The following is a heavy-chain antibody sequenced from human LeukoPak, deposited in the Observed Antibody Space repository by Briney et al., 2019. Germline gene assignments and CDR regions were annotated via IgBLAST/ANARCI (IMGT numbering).Heavy chain of an antibody. J-gene: IGHJ4*02. CDR3: AREITTSTQWFDY. Sequence: GGSLRLSCAASGFTFSSYSMNWVRQAPGKGLEWVSSISSSSSYIYYADSVKGRFTISRDNAKNSLYLQMNSLRAEDTAVYYCAREITTSTQWFDYWGQGTLVTVSS. CDR1: GFTFSSYS. V-gene: IGHV3-21*01. CDR2: ISSSSSYI. D-gene: IGHD2/OR15-2a*01.